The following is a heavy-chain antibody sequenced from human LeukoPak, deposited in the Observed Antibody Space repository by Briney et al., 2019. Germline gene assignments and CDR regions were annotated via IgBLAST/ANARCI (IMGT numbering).Heavy chain of an antibody. CDR1: GFTFSSYW. V-gene: IGHV3-7*01. J-gene: IGHJ4*02. D-gene: IGHD6-13*01. Sequence: GGSLRLSCAASGFTFSSYWMSWVRQAPGKGLEWVANIKQDGSAKYYVDSVKGRFTISRDDSKNSLYLQMDSLRAEDTAVYYCARDPRSSWYRAIDYWGQGSLVTVSS. CDR2: IKQDGSAK. CDR3: ARDPRSSWYRAIDY.